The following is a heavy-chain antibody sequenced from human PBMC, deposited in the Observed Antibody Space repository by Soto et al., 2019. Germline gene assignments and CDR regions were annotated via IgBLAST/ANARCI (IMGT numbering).Heavy chain of an antibody. CDR1: GFTFSSYS. D-gene: IGHD3-3*01. CDR3: ARDTKNYDFWSGYSLYDAFDI. V-gene: IGHV3-48*01. CDR2: ISSSSSTI. J-gene: IGHJ3*02. Sequence: GGSLRLSCAASGFTFSSYSMNWVRQAPGKGLEWVSYISSSSSTIYYADSVKGRFTISRDNAKNSLYLQMNSLRAEDTAVYYCARDTKNYDFWSGYSLYDAFDIWGQGTRVTVSS.